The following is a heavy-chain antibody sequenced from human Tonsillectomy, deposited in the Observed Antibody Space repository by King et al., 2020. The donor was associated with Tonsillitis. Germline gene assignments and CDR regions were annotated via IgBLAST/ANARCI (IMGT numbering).Heavy chain of an antibody. CDR1: GGSISSYY. D-gene: IGHD1-26*01. V-gene: IGHV4-59*01. CDR3: ARGGRDSGSPCRVDY. Sequence: VQLQESGPGLVKPSETLSLTCTVSGGSISSYYWNWIRQPPGKELEWIGYIYYSGRTNYNPSLKSRVTISVDTSQNQFSLKLTSVTAADTAVYYCARGGRDSGSPCRVDYWGQGTLVTVSS. CDR2: IYYSGRT. J-gene: IGHJ4*02.